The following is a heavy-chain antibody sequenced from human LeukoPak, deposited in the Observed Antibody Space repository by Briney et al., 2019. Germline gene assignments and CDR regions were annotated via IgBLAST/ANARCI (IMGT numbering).Heavy chain of an antibody. V-gene: IGHV3-66*01. Sequence: GGSLRLSCAASGFTVSSNYMSWVRQAPGKGLEWVSVIYSGGSTYYADSVKGRITISRDNSKNTLYLQMNSLRAEDTAVYYCARVGPYPPPAFDIWGQGTMVTVSS. CDR2: IYSGGST. CDR1: GFTVSSNY. J-gene: IGHJ3*02. CDR3: ARVGPYPPPAFDI.